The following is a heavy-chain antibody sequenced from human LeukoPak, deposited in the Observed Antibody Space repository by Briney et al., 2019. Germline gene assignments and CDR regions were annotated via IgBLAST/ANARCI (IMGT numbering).Heavy chain of an antibody. CDR1: GFTSSSYA. V-gene: IGHV3-23*01. CDR3: AKGVVPAAPYYFDY. CDR2: ISGSGGST. Sequence: PGASLRLSCAASGFTSSSYAMSWVRQAPGKGLEWVSGISGSGGSTYYADSVKGRFTISRDNSKNTLYLQMNSLRAEDTAVYYCAKGVVPAAPYYFDYWGQGTLVTVSS. D-gene: IGHD2-2*01. J-gene: IGHJ4*02.